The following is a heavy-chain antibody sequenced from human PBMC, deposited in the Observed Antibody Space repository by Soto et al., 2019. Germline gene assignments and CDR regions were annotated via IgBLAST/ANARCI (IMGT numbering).Heavy chain of an antibody. J-gene: IGHJ6*02. D-gene: IGHD3-10*01. CDR2: LYYSGST. CDR3: ANLPVGSGSGTSCYYDMDV. V-gene: IGHV4-39*01. CDR1: GGSISSSGYY. Sequence: PSETLSLTCTVSGGSISSSGYYWGWIRQPPGKGLEWIGSLYYSGSTYYNPSLKSRVTISVDTSKNQFSLKMSTVTAADTAVYYCANLPVGSGSGTSCYYDMDVWGQGTTVTVSS.